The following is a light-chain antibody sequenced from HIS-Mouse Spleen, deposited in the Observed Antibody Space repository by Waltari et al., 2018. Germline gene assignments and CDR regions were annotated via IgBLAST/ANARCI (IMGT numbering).Light chain of an antibody. V-gene: IGLV3-27*01. Sequence: SYELTQPSSVSVSPGHTARITCSGDVLAKKYARWFQQKPGQAPVLVIYQDSERPSGIPERFSGSSSGTTVTLTISGAQVEDEADYYCYSAADNNVVFGGGTKLTVL. CDR1: VLAKKY. CDR2: QDS. CDR3: YSAADNNVV. J-gene: IGLJ2*01.